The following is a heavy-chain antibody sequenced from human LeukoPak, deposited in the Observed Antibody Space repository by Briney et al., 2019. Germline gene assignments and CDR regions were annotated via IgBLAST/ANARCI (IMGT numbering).Heavy chain of an antibody. V-gene: IGHV1-18*01. Sequence: ASVKVSCKASGYTFTINGISWVRQAPGQGLEWLGWVSANSGNTIYAERFQGRVSMARNTSTGTAYMDLTSLRYDDTAVHYCARDRWYAFDLWGQGTLLTVSS. CDR2: VSANSGNT. CDR3: ARDRWYAFDL. D-gene: IGHD6-13*01. J-gene: IGHJ4*02. CDR1: GYTFTING.